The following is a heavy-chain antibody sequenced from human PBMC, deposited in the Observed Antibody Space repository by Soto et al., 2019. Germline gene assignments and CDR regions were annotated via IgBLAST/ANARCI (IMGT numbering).Heavy chain of an antibody. CDR2: IIPIFGTA. CDR1: GGTFSSYA. Sequence: SSVKVSCKASGGTFSSYAISWVRQAPGQGLEWMGGIIPIFGTANYAQKFQGRVTITADESTSTAYMELSSLRSEDTAVYYCARPERYYYYYGMDVWGQGPTVTVSS. CDR3: ARPERYYYYYGMDV. J-gene: IGHJ6*02. V-gene: IGHV1-69*13.